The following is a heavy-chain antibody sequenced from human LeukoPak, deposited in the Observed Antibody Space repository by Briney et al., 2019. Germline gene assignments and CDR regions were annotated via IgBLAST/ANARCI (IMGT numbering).Heavy chain of an antibody. CDR3: AREDYNLYYGMDV. D-gene: IGHD4-11*01. V-gene: IGHV4-59*01. Sequence: PSETLSLTCTVSGGSISSYYWSWIRQPPGKGLEWIGYIYYSGSTNYNPSLKSRVTISEDTSKNQFSLKLSSVTAADTAVYYCAREDYNLYYGMDVWGQGTTVTVSS. CDR2: IYYSGST. J-gene: IGHJ6*02. CDR1: GGSISSYY.